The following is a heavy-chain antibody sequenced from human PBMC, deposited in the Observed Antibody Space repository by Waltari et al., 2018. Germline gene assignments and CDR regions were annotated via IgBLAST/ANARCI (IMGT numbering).Heavy chain of an antibody. Sequence: WSWVRQSPGKGVEWIGQVHQSGRSNYNPSLESRVTVSMDTSKNQFSLKMTSVTAADTAIYYCASDRGRGLYLDSWGQGTLVTVSP. CDR2: VHQSGRS. V-gene: IGHV4-4*02. CDR3: ASDRGRGLYLDS. J-gene: IGHJ4*02. D-gene: IGHD2-15*01.